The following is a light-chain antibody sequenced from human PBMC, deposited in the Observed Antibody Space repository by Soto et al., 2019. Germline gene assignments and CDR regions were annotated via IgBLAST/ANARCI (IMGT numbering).Light chain of an antibody. J-gene: IGKJ1*01. CDR1: QIVNSDY. Sequence: EIALTQSPGTLSLSPGERATLSCGASQIVNSDYFAWFQLKPGQAPRLLIYGASRRATGIPDRFSGSGSGTDFTLTINRLEPEDFAMYYCQQYVNSPGTFGQGSRIEIK. CDR2: GAS. V-gene: IGKV3-20*01. CDR3: QQYVNSPGT.